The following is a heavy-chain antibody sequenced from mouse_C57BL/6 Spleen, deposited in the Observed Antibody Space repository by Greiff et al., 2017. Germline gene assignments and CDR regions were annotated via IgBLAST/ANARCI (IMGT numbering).Heavy chain of an antibody. CDR3: ARSRDYSNYWYFDV. J-gene: IGHJ1*03. V-gene: IGHV1-7*01. CDR2: INPSSGYT. D-gene: IGHD2-5*01. Sequence: QVQLQQSGAELAKPGASVKLSCKASGYTFTSYWMHWVKQRPGQGLEWIGYINPSSGYTKYNQKFKDKATLPADNSSSTAYMQLSSLTYEDSAVYYCARSRDYSNYWYFDVWGTGTTVTVSS. CDR1: GYTFTSYW.